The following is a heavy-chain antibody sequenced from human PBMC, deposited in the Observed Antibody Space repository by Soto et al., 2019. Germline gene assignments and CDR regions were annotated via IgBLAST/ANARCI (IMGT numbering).Heavy chain of an antibody. D-gene: IGHD3-22*01. V-gene: IGHV3-23*01. CDR1: GFTFSSYA. Sequence: EVQLLESGGGLVQPGGSLRLSCAASGFTFSSYAMSWVRQAPGKGLEWVSAISGSGGSTYYADSVKGRFTISRDNSKNTLYLQMNSLRAEDTAVYYCAKVPADYYDSRGYYYYFDYWGQGTLVTVSS. CDR2: ISGSGGST. J-gene: IGHJ4*02. CDR3: AKVPADYYDSRGYYYYFDY.